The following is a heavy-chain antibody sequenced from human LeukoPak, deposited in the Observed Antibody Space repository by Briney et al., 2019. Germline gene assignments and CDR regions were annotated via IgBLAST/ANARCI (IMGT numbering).Heavy chain of an antibody. CDR2: ISAYNGNT. CDR3: AREGLVATMRAWGDYYYYMDV. V-gene: IGHV1-18*01. Sequence: ASVKVSCKASGYTSTSYGISWVRQAPGQGLEWMGWISAYNGNTNYAQKLQGRVTMTTDTSTSTAYMELRSLRSDDTAVYYCAREGLVATMRAWGDYYYYMDVWGKGTTVSISS. D-gene: IGHD5-12*01. J-gene: IGHJ6*03. CDR1: GYTSTSYG.